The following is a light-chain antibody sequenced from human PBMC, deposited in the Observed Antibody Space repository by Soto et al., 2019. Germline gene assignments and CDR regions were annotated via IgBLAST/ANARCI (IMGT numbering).Light chain of an antibody. V-gene: IGKV3-20*01. Sequence: EIVFTQSPGTLSLSPGEKATLSCRASQSVSSSLAWYQQKPGQAPRLLIYGASSRATGIPDRFSGSGSGTDFTLTISRLEPEDFAVYYCQQYGSSRTFGQGTKV. CDR2: GAS. J-gene: IGKJ1*01. CDR1: QSVSSS. CDR3: QQYGSSRT.